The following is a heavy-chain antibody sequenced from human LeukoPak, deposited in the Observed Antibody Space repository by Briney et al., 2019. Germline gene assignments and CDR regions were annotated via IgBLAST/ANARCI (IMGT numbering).Heavy chain of an antibody. CDR2: IDSDGGSI. CDR3: ARAGVAGGFDI. V-gene: IGHV3-74*01. Sequence: GGSLRLSCTASGFSFSRSWIHWVRQAPGKGLVWVSRIDSDGGSIIYADSVEGRFTIFRDNAKNMVYLYMNSLRAEDTAVYYCARAGVAGGFDIWGQGTMVTVSS. CDR1: GFSFSRSW. J-gene: IGHJ3*02. D-gene: IGHD2-15*01.